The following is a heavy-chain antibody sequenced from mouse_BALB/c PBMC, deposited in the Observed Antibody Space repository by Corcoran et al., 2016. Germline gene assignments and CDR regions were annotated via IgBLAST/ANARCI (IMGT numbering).Heavy chain of an antibody. CDR2: ISYDGSN. CDR3: ATLLRPYDY. CDR1: GYSITSGDY. Sequence: DGQLQESGAGLVKPSQSLSLTCSVTGYSITSGDYWNWIRQFPGNKLEWMGYISYDGSNNYNPSLKNRISITRDTSKNQFFLKLNSVTTEDTATYYCATLLRPYDYWGQGTTLTVSS. J-gene: IGHJ2*01. D-gene: IGHD1-2*01. V-gene: IGHV3-6*02.